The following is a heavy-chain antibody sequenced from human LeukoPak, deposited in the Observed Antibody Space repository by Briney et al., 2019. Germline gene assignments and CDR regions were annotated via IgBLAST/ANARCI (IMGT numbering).Heavy chain of an antibody. CDR2: IRSKAYGGTT. CDR3: TRDMGLLTYYYGSGSYY. D-gene: IGHD3-10*01. CDR1: GFTFGDYA. Sequence: GGSLRLSCTASGFTFGDYAMSWVRQAPGKGREWVGFIRSKAYGGTTEYAASVKGRFTISRDDSKSIAYLQMNSMKTEDTAVYYCTRDMGLLTYYYGSGSYYWGQGTLVTVSS. J-gene: IGHJ4*02. V-gene: IGHV3-49*04.